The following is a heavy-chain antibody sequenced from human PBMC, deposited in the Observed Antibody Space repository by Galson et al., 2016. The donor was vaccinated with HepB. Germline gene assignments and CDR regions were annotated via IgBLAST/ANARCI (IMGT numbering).Heavy chain of an antibody. CDR2: IYYSGYT. CDR3: ASPRPGYCSKTSCVGY. D-gene: IGHD2-2*01. V-gene: IGHV4-39*02. Sequence: SETLSLTCTVSGGPISSSSYYWGWIRQPPGKGLEWIGSIYYSGYTYYNPSLKSRVIVSLDTSKNHFSLILTSVTAADTAVYYCASPRPGYCSKTSCVGYWGRGTLVTVAS. CDR1: GGPISSSSYY. J-gene: IGHJ4*02.